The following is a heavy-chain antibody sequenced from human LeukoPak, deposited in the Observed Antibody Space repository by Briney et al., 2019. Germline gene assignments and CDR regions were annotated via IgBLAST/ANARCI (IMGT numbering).Heavy chain of an antibody. D-gene: IGHD5-12*01. CDR1: GGSISSYY. J-gene: IGHJ5*02. Sequence: SETLSLTCTVSGGSISSYYWSWIRQPPGKGLEWIGYIYYTGSTNYNPSLKSRVTISVDTSKNQFSLKLSSVTAADTAVYYCARSGSMRDFDPWGQGTLVTVSS. V-gene: IGHV4-59*01. CDR3: ARSGSMRDFDP. CDR2: IYYTGST.